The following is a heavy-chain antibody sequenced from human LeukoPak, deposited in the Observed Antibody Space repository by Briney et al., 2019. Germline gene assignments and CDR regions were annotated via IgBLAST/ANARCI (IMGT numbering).Heavy chain of an antibody. J-gene: IGHJ5*02. D-gene: IGHD3-9*01. V-gene: IGHV3-7*03. Sequence: PGGSLRLSCEASGFTSSSYWRSWVRQAPGKGLEWVANLKTDGSEKYYVDSVKGRFTISRDNAKNSLYLQMSSLRAEDTAVYYCARDYTGYFPWGQGTLVIVSS. CDR2: LKTDGSEK. CDR1: GFTSSSYW. CDR3: ARDYTGYFP.